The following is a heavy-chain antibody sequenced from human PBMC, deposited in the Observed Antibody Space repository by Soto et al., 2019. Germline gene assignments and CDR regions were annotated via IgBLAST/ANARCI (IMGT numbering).Heavy chain of an antibody. CDR1: GGIFSTYA. J-gene: IGHJ4*02. CDR3: ARDRADYGSGNYYNRIDV. V-gene: IGHV1-69*01. D-gene: IGHD3-10*01. Sequence: QVQLVQSGAEVKKPGSSVKVSCKASGGIFSTYAISWLRQAPGQGLEWMGGIIPIFGTPNYAQRFQGRVTITADESTTTSYMELSRLKSEDTAVYFCARDRADYGSGNYYNRIDVWGQGTLVTVSS. CDR2: IIPIFGTP.